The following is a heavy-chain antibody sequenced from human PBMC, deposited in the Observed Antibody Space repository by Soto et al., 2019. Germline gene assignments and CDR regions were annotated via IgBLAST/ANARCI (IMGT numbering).Heavy chain of an antibody. CDR3: TTGSYDFWSGYYRFHWFDP. D-gene: IGHD3-3*01. Sequence: GGSLRLSCAASGFTFSNAWMNWVRQAPGKGLEWVGRIKSKTDGGTTDYAAPVKGRFTISRDESKNTLYLQMNSLKTEDTAVYYCTTGSYDFWSGYYRFHWFDPWGQGTLVTVSS. J-gene: IGHJ5*02. CDR2: IKSKTDGGTT. V-gene: IGHV3-15*07. CDR1: GFTFSNAW.